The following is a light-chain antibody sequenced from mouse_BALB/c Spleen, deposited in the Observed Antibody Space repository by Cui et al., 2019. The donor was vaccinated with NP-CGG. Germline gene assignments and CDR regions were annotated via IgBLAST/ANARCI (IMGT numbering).Light chain of an antibody. V-gene: IGLV1*01. CDR1: TGAVTTSNY. J-gene: IGLJ1*01. CDR2: GTN. CDR3: ALWYSNHWV. Sequence: QAVVTQESALTTSPGETVTLTCRSSTGAVTTSNYANWVQEKPDHLFTGLIGGTNNRAPGVPARFSGSLIGDKAALTITGAQTEDEARYFCALWYSNHWVFGGGIKLTVL.